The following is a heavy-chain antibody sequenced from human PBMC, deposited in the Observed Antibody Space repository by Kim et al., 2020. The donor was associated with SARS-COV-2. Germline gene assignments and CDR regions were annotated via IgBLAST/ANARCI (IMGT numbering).Heavy chain of an antibody. CDR3: ARGPNSRIAVAGNWFDP. D-gene: IGHD6-19*01. Sequence: VKGRLTISRDNAKNSLYLQMNSLRDEDTAVYYCARGPNSRIAVAGNWFDPWGQGTLVTVSS. V-gene: IGHV3-48*02. J-gene: IGHJ5*02.